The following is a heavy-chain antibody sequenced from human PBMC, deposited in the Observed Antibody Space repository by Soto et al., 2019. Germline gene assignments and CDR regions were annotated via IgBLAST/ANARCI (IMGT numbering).Heavy chain of an antibody. D-gene: IGHD2-2*01. CDR2: INGGNGDT. CDR1: VYTFTNND. V-gene: IGHV1-3*01. J-gene: IGHJ4*02. Sequence: GASVKVSCKASVYTFTNNDVSWVRQAPGQRHEWMGWINGGNGDTKYSQKFQGRVTITRDTSASTAYMELTSLGSEDTAVYHCARGYCSSTSCQYYFDFWGQGTLVTVSS. CDR3: ARGYCSSTSCQYYFDF.